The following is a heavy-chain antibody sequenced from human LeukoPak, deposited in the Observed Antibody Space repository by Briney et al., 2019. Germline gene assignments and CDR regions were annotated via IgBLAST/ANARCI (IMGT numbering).Heavy chain of an antibody. CDR2: ISGSGGST. CDR1: GFTLSSYA. Sequence: GGSLRLSCAASGFTLSSYAMSWVRQAPGKGLEWVSAISGSGGSTYYADSVKGRFTISRDNSKNTLYLQMNSLRAEDTAVYYCASSRDYYDRLRFDYWGQGTLVTVSS. J-gene: IGHJ4*02. CDR3: ASSRDYYDRLRFDY. V-gene: IGHV3-23*01. D-gene: IGHD3-22*01.